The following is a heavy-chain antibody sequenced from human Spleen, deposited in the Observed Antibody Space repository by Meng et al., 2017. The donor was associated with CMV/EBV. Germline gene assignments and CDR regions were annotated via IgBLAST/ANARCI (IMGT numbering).Heavy chain of an antibody. D-gene: IGHD1-1*01. CDR1: GFIFSDYY. V-gene: IGHV3-23*01. Sequence: GESLKISCAVSGFIFSDYYMSWIRQAPGKGLEWVSTISATTGGTTYYADSVKGRFTISRDSPKNTLYLQMNSLRTEDTALYYCAEGVAPTHNPNWFDPWGQGTLVTVSS. CDR3: AEGVAPTHNPNWFDP. CDR2: ISATTGGTT. J-gene: IGHJ5*02.